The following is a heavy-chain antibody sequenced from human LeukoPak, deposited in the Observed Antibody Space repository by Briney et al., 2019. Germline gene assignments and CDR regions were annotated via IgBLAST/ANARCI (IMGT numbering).Heavy chain of an antibody. J-gene: IGHJ3*02. V-gene: IGHV3-53*01. CDR1: GFTVSSNY. CDR2: IYRGGST. CDR3: AAVAAAGPLGSDAFDI. D-gene: IGHD6-13*01. Sequence: PGGSLRLSCAASGFTVSSNYMSWVRQAPGKGLEWVSVIYRGGSTYHADSVKGRFTISRDNSKNTLYLQMNSLRAEDTAVYYCAAVAAAGPLGSDAFDIWGQGTMVTVS.